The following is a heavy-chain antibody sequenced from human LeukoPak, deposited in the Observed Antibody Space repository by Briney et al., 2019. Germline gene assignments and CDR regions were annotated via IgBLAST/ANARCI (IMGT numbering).Heavy chain of an antibody. Sequence: SETLSLTCAVYGGSFSGYYWRWIRQAPGKGLEWIGEINHSGSTNYNPSLKRRVTISVDTCKNEFSLKLSSVTAADTAVYYCARRRGLDVWGKGTTVTISS. CDR2: INHSGST. CDR1: GGSFSGYY. CDR3: ARRRGLDV. J-gene: IGHJ6*04. V-gene: IGHV4-34*01. D-gene: IGHD5-12*01.